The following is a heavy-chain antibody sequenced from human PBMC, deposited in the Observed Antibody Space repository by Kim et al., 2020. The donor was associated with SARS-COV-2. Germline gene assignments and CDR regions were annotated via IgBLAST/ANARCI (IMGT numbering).Heavy chain of an antibody. CDR3: ASNRVGAIVFGEDNWFDP. CDR1: GFTFSSYA. V-gene: IGHV3-30-3*01. D-gene: IGHD1-26*01. CDR2: ISYDGSNK. J-gene: IGHJ5*02. Sequence: GGSLRLSCAASGFTFSSYAMHWVRQAPGKGLEWVAVISYDGSNKYYADSVKGRFTISRDNSKNTLYLQMNSLRAEDTAVYYCASNRVGAIVFGEDNWFDPWGQGTLVTVSS.